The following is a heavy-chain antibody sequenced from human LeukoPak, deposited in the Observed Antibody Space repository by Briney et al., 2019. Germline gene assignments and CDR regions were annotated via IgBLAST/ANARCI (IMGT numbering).Heavy chain of an antibody. CDR2: ISGSGGST. D-gene: IGHD3-10*01. CDR1: GFTFSSYA. V-gene: IGHV3-23*01. CDR3: AKALLWFGELSPYDY. Sequence: GGSLRLSCAASGFTFSSYAMSWVRQAPGKGLEWVSAISGSGGSTYYADSVKGRFTISRDNSKNTLYLQMNSLRAEDTAVYYCAKALLWFGELSPYDYWGQGTLVTVSS. J-gene: IGHJ4*02.